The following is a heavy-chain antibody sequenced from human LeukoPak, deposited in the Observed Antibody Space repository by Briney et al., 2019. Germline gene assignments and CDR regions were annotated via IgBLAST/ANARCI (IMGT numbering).Heavy chain of an antibody. CDR2: IDHSGST. J-gene: IGHJ4*02. V-gene: IGHV4-34*01. CDR3: ASSNHFWSGYYLLDY. D-gene: IGHD3-3*01. Sequence: SETLSLTCAVYGGSFTGYYWSWIRQPPGKGLEWIGEIDHSGSTNYNPSLKSRVTISVDTFKNQFSLELSSVTAADTAVYYCASSNHFWSGYYLLDYWGQGTLVTVSS. CDR1: GGSFTGYY.